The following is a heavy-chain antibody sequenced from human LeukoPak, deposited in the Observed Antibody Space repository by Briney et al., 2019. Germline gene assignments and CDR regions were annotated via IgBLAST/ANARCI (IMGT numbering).Heavy chain of an antibody. CDR2: INPSGGST. V-gene: IGHV1-46*01. CDR3: ASQYYYGSGSYSPPDY. Sequence: ASVKVSCKASGYTFTSYDINWVRQAPGQGLEWMGIINPSGGSTSYAQKFQGRVTMTRDTSTSTVYMELSSLRSEDTAVYYCASQYYYGSGSYSPPDYWGQGTLVTVSS. CDR1: GYTFTSYD. J-gene: IGHJ4*02. D-gene: IGHD3-10*01.